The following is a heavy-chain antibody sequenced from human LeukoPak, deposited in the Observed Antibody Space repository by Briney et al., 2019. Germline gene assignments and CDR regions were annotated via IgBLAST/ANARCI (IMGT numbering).Heavy chain of an antibody. V-gene: IGHV4-59*01. D-gene: IGHD6-19*01. CDR1: GGSISSYY. J-gene: IGHJ4*02. CDR2: IYYSGST. Sequence: PSETLSLTCTVSGGSISSYYWSWIRQPPGKGLEWIGYIYYSGSTNYNPSLKSRVTISVDTSKNQFSLKLSSVTAADTAVYYCARRPPGYSSGWYYFDYWGQGTLVNVSS. CDR3: ARRPPGYSSGWYYFDY.